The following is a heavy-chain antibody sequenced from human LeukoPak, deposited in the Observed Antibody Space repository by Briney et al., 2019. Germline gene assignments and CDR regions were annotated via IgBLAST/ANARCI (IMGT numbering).Heavy chain of an antibody. J-gene: IGHJ5*02. CDR2: ISYNGIT. Sequence: SATLSLTCSVSGDSIRTNNYFWGWIRQPPGMGLEWIGSISYNGITYYNPSLKSRASVSVDTSKNQFSLNLNSVPAVDTAIYYCARRPGHTWDMGNWFDPWGQGTLVTVSS. V-gene: IGHV4-39*01. CDR3: ARRPGHTWDMGNWFDP. D-gene: IGHD1-26*01. CDR1: GDSIRTNNYF.